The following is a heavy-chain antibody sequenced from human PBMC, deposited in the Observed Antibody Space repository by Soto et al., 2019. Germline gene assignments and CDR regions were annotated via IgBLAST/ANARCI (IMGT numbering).Heavy chain of an antibody. CDR3: ARGRGAAADYFDF. CDR1: GFTFSDYY. J-gene: IGHJ4*02. D-gene: IGHD6-13*01. Sequence: QVQLVESGGGLVKPGGSLRLSCAVSGFTFSDYYMTWIRQAPGKGLEWVSYISSSTSHTNYADSVKGRFTISRDNAKNPLFLQMNSLRAEDKAVYYCARGRGAAADYFDFWGQGTLVTVSS. CDR2: ISSSTSHT. V-gene: IGHV3-11*05.